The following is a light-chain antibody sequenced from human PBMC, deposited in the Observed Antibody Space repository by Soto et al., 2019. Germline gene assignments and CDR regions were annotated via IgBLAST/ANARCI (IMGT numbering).Light chain of an antibody. Sequence: EIVLTQSPATLSLSPGERATLSCRASQSVSNYLGWYQQKPGQAPRLIISDVSKRATGIPARFSGSGSGTDFTLTISSLEPEDFAIYYCQHSVNWPNFGGGTNVEIE. CDR1: QSVSNY. V-gene: IGKV3-11*01. J-gene: IGKJ4*01. CDR2: DVS. CDR3: QHSVNWPN.